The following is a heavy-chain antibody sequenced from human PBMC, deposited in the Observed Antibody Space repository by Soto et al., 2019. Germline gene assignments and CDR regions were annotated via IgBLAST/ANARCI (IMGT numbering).Heavy chain of an antibody. CDR2: ITTGSSYI. D-gene: IGHD2-15*01. CDR3: ARGGSCSGGACDEGPGLDV. Sequence: GGSLRLSCAASGFTFSSYSMHWVRQAPGKGLEWVSSITTGSSYIYYADSVKGRFTISRDNAKNSLYLQMNSLRAEDTALYYCARGGSCSGGACDEGPGLDVWGQGTTVTVSS. CDR1: GFTFSSYS. V-gene: IGHV3-21*01. J-gene: IGHJ6*02.